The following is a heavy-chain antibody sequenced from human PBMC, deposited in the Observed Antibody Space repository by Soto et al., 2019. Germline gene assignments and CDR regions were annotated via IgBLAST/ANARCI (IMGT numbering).Heavy chain of an antibody. CDR3: TRGAGAAVYYYGMDV. J-gene: IGHJ6*02. D-gene: IGHD6-13*01. CDR2: IKSKTDGGTT. V-gene: IGHV3-15*07. CDR1: GFTFSNAW. Sequence: PGGSLRLSCAASGFTFSNAWMNWVRQAPGKGLEWVGRIKSKTDGGTTDYAAPVKGSFTISRDDSKNTLYLQMNSLKTEDTAVYYCTRGAGAAVYYYGMDVWGQGTTVTVSS.